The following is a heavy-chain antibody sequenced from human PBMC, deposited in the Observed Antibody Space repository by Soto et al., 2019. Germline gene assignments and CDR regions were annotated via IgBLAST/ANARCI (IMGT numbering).Heavy chain of an antibody. V-gene: IGHV4-34*01. CDR1: GWSFSGYY. J-gene: IGHJ6*03. CDR3: ARGVAAALRWYYYYYMDV. Sequence: SETLSLTCAVYGWSFSGYYWSWIRQPPGKGLEWIGEINHSGSTNYNPSLKSRVTISVDTSKNQFSLKLSSVTAADTAVYYCARGVAAALRWYYYYYMDVWGKGTTVTVSS. CDR2: INHSGST. D-gene: IGHD6-13*01.